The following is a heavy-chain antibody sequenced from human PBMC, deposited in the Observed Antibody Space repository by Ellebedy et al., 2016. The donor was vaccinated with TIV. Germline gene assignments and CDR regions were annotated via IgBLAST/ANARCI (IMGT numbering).Heavy chain of an antibody. CDR3: AREKTGGIDY. J-gene: IGHJ4*02. D-gene: IGHD7-27*01. CDR1: GDSIGSSY. CDR2: INHSGST. V-gene: IGHV4-34*01. Sequence: MPSETLSLTCSVSGDSIGSSYWSWIRQPPGKGLEWIGEINHSGSTNYNPSLKSRVTISVDTSKNQFSLKLSSVTAADTAVYYCAREKTGGIDYWGQGTLVTVSS.